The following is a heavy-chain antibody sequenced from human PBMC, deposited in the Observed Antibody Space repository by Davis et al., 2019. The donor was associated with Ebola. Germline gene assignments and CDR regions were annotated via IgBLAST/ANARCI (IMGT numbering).Heavy chain of an antibody. V-gene: IGHV3-73*01. CDR3: IIVGDYRGGIDY. J-gene: IGHJ4*02. Sequence: GESLKISCAASGFTFSGSAMHWVRQASGKGLEWVGRIRSKANSYATAYAASVKGRFTISRDDSKNTAYLQMNSLKTEDTAVYYCIIVGDYRGGIDYWGQGTLVTVSS. D-gene: IGHD1-26*01. CDR1: GFTFSGSA. CDR2: IRSKANSYAT.